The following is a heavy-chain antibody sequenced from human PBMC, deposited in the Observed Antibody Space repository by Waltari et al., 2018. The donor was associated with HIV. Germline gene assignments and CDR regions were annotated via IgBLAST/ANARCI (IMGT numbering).Heavy chain of an antibody. CDR3: AKAVGDTSGRYWGGDV. Sequence: EVQLVESGGGLVQPGGSLRLSCAGSGFTFSNYEMTWVRQAPGKGLEVISYISAGGTKYYADSVKGRFSISRDNAKNSLYLQMNSLRAEDTAVYYCAKAVGDTSGRYWGGDVWGQGTTVTVSS. CDR1: GFTFSNYE. V-gene: IGHV3-48*03. CDR2: ISAGGTK. J-gene: IGHJ6*02. D-gene: IGHD6-19*01.